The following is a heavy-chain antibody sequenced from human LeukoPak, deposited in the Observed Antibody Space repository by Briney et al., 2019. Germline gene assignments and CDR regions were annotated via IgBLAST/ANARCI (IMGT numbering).Heavy chain of an antibody. CDR1: GFTFSSYA. D-gene: IGHD2-21*01. Sequence: GGSLRLSCAASGFTFSSYAMSWVRQAPGKGLEWVSAISGSGGSTYYADPVKGRFTISRDNSKNTLYLQMNSLRAEDTAVYYCAKDLAYCGGDCYSPFDYWGQGTLVTVSS. J-gene: IGHJ4*02. CDR3: AKDLAYCGGDCYSPFDY. CDR2: ISGSGGST. V-gene: IGHV3-23*01.